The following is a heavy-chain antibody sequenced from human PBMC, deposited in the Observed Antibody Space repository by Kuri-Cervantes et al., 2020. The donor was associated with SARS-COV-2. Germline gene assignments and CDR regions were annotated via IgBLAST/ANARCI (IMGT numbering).Heavy chain of an antibody. V-gene: IGHV3-9*01. D-gene: IGHD5-24*01. CDR2: ISWNSGSI. J-gene: IGHJ4*02. CDR3: ARPEMVRGVDY. Sequence: GGSLRLSCAASGFTFDDYAMHWVRQAPGKGLEWVSGISWNSGSIGYADSVKGRFTISRDNAKNSLYLQMNSLRAEDTALYYCARPEMVRGVDYWGQGTLVTVSS. CDR1: GFTFDDYA.